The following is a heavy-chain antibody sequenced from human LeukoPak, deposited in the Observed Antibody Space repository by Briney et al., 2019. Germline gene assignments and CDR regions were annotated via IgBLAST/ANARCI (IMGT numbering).Heavy chain of an antibody. CDR2: ISSSSSTI. V-gene: IGHV3-48*02. D-gene: IGHD6-13*01. CDR1: GFTFSSYS. Sequence: GGSLRLSCAASGFTFSSYSMNWVRQAPGKGLVWVSYISSSSSTIYYADSVKGRFTISRDNAKNSLYLQMNSLRDEDTAVYYCARERDCSSWPNWFDPRGQGTLVTVSS. J-gene: IGHJ5*02. CDR3: ARERDCSSWPNWFDP.